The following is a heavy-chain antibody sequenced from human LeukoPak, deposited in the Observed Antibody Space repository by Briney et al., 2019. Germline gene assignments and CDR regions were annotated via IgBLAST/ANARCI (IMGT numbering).Heavy chain of an antibody. V-gene: IGHV4-39*01. CDR2: IYYSGST. D-gene: IGHD5-18*01. J-gene: IGHJ4*02. Sequence: SETLSLTCTVSGGSISSSSYYWGWIRQPPGKGLEWIGSIYYSGSTYYNPSLKSRVTITVDTSKNQFSLKLSSVTAADTAVYYCARLVIGSGYSYGYYFDYWGQGTLVTVSS. CDR1: GGSISSSSYY. CDR3: ARLVIGSGYSYGYYFDY.